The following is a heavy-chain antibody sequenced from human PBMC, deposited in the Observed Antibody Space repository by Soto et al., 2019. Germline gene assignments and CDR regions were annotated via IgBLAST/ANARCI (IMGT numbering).Heavy chain of an antibody. D-gene: IGHD1-26*01. V-gene: IGHV3-21*01. CDR2: ISSSSGHI. Sequence: GSLLLSCSASGLTFSSYSMNWVRQAPGKGLEWVSSISSSSGHIYYADSVKGRFTISRDNAKKSLYLQMNSLRDEDTAVYYCVRHWLATREFDYWGQGTLVNVSS. J-gene: IGHJ4*02. CDR3: VRHWLATREFDY. CDR1: GLTFSSYS.